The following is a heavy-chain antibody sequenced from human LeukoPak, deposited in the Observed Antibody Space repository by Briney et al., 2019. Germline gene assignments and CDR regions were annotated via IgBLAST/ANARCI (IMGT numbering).Heavy chain of an antibody. J-gene: IGHJ6*03. CDR1: GGTFSSYA. CDR2: IIPIFGTA. V-gene: IGHV1-69*05. CDR3: ARDQGQQLSYYYYMDV. Sequence: SVKVSCKASGGTFSSYAISWVRQAPGQGLEWMGGIIPIFGTANYAQKFQGRVTITTDESTSTAYMELSSPRSEDTAVYYCARDQGQQLSYYYYMDVWGKGTTVTVSS. D-gene: IGHD6-13*01.